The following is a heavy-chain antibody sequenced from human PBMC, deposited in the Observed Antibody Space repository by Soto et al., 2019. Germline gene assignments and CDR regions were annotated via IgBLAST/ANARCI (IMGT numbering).Heavy chain of an antibody. CDR2: ISGSGGST. D-gene: IGHD6-6*01. CDR1: GFTFSSYA. CDR3: AKGRVAARLGVYYFDY. Sequence: PGGSLRLSCAASGFTFSSYAMSWVRQAPGKGLEWVSAISGSGGSTYYADSVKGRFTISRDNSKNTLYLQMNSLRAEDTAVYYCAKGRVAARLGVYYFDYWGQGTLVTVSS. J-gene: IGHJ4*02. V-gene: IGHV3-23*01.